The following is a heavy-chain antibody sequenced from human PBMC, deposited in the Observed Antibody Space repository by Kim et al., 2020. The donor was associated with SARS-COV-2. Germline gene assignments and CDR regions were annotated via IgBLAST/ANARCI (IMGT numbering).Heavy chain of an antibody. CDR1: GLIFRNYG. V-gene: IGHV3-30*18. J-gene: IGHJ5*02. D-gene: IGHD2-2*01. CDR2: ISYDGKSQ. Sequence: GGSLRLSCAASGLIFRNYGMHWVRQAPGKGLEWVADISYDGKSQYYGDSVEGRFTISRDNSKNTLYLQMSSLRLEETAVYYCAKGPIAVVPGGKMWLDPWGQGTLVTVSS. CDR3: AKGPIAVVPGGKMWLDP.